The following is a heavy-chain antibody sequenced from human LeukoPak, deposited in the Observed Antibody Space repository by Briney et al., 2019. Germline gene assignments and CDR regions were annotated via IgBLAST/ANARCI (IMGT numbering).Heavy chain of an antibody. CDR1: GFSFSIYG. D-gene: IGHD3-22*01. V-gene: IGHV3-23*01. CDR3: ARDTYYYDSSGYYYPHDY. Sequence: GGSLRLSCAASGFSFSIYGMSWVRQAPGKGLHRLSAISANGINTYYADSVKGRFTISRDNSKNTLYLQMNSLRAEDTAVYYCARDTYYYDSSGYYYPHDYWGQGTLVTVSS. J-gene: IGHJ4*02. CDR2: ISANGINT.